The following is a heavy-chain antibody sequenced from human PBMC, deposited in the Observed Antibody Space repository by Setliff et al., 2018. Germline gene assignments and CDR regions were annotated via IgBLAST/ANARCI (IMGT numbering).Heavy chain of an antibody. Sequence: PGESLKISCAASRFTFSNYWMSWVRQAPGKGLEWVANIKEDGSEKYYMDSVKGRFTISRDNSKNTLYLQMNSLRGEDTAVYYCVRDRWKVIVNRGDDAFDLWGQGTMVTVSS. CDR2: IKEDGSEK. V-gene: IGHV3-7*01. J-gene: IGHJ3*01. CDR3: VRDRWKVIVNRGDDAFDL. CDR1: RFTFSNYW. D-gene: IGHD3-22*01.